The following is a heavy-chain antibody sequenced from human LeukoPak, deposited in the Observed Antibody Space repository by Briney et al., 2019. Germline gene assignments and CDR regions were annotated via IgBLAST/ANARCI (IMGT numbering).Heavy chain of an antibody. D-gene: IGHD6-19*01. Sequence: GGSLRLSCAASGFTFSTYWVTWVRQAPGKGLEWVAHIYQDGSETYYVDSVKGRFTISRDNAKNSLYLQMNSLRVEDTAVYYCARDRAVAGLCDYWGQGTLVTVSS. CDR1: GFTFSTYW. J-gene: IGHJ4*02. CDR2: IYQDGSET. V-gene: IGHV3-7*01. CDR3: ARDRAVAGLCDY.